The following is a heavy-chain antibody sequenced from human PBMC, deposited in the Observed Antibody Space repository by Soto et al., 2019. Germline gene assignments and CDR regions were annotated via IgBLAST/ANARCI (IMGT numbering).Heavy chain of an antibody. Sequence: SETLSLTCTVSGGSVSSGSYYWSWIRQPPGKGLEWIGYIYYSGSTNYNPSLKSRVTISVDTSKNQFSLKLSSVTAADTAVYYCARASGEDYYDSSGYYYYWGQGTLVTVSS. J-gene: IGHJ4*02. V-gene: IGHV4-61*01. CDR3: ARASGEDYYDSSGYYYY. D-gene: IGHD3-22*01. CDR2: IYYSGST. CDR1: GGSVSSGSYY.